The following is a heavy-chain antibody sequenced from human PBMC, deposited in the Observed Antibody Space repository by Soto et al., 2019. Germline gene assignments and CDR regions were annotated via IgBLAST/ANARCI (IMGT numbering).Heavy chain of an antibody. D-gene: IGHD3-3*01. CDR1: GFTFTSSA. CDR2: IVVGSGNT. CDR3: AAGSGSSGYYPPVDY. V-gene: IGHV1-58*01. J-gene: IGHJ4*02. Sequence: SVKVSCKASGFTFTSSAVQWVRQARGQRLERIGWIVVGSGNTNYAQKFQERVTITRDMSTSTAYMELSSLRSEDTAVYYCAAGSGSSGYYPPVDYWGQGTLVTVSS.